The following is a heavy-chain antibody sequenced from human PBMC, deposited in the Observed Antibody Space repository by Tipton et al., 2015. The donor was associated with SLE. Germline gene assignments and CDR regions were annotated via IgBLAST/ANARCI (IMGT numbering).Heavy chain of an antibody. CDR2: ISGSAGST. J-gene: IGHJ5*01. CDR1: GFTFDIYA. V-gene: IGHV3-23*01. CDR3: ARSSEMATMFDWFDS. D-gene: IGHD5-24*01. Sequence: SLRLSCVASGFTFDIYAMSWVRQAPGKGLEWVSVISGSAGSTHYADSVKGRFTISRDNSKNSPYLQMSSLRAEDTAVYYCARSSEMATMFDWFDSWGQGTLVSVSS.